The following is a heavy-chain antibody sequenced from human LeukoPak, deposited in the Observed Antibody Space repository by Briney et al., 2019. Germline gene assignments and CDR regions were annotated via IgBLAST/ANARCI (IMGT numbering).Heavy chain of an antibody. D-gene: IGHD3-3*01. J-gene: IGHJ5*02. V-gene: IGHV1-8*03. Sequence: GASVKVSCKASGYTFTSYDINWVRQATGQGLEWMGWMNPNSGNTGYAQKFQGRVTITRNTSISTAYMELSSLRSEDTAVYYCARGRFRFLGSGDWFDPWGQGTLVTVSS. CDR2: MNPNSGNT. CDR1: GYTFTSYD. CDR3: ARGRFRFLGSGDWFDP.